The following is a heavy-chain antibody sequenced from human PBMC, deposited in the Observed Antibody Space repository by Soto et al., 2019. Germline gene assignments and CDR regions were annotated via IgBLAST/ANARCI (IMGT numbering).Heavy chain of an antibody. D-gene: IGHD2-2*01. CDR1: GGTFGNYA. CDR3: ARVSIPGIYVEDV. CDR2: IIPIFKTA. V-gene: IGHV1-69*06. Sequence: GASVKVSCKASGGTFGNYAISWVRQAPGQGLEWMGKIIPIFKTANYAQKFQGRITITADRSPRTDIAYMELSSLRSEDTALYYCARVSIPGIYVEDVWGEGTPVTVYS. J-gene: IGHJ6*04.